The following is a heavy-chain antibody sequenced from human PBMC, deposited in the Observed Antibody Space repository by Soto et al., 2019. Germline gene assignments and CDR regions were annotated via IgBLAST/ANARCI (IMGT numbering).Heavy chain of an antibody. CDR2: ISGSGGST. D-gene: IGHD1-26*01. CDR1: GFTFSSYA. Sequence: PGGSLRLSCAASGFTFSSYAMSWVRQAPGKGLEWVSAISGSGGSTYYADSVKGRFTISRDNSKNTLYLQMNSLRAEDTAVYYCARVRRGSGPVTGYYYYMDVWGKGTTVTVSS. J-gene: IGHJ6*03. CDR3: ARVRRGSGPVTGYYYYMDV. V-gene: IGHV3-23*01.